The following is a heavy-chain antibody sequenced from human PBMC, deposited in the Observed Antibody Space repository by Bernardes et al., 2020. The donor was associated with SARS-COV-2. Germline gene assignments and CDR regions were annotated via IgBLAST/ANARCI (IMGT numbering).Heavy chain of an antibody. J-gene: IGHJ6*02. D-gene: IGHD3-22*01. CDR1: GGSISNSPYY. Sequence: SETLSLTCTVSGGSISNSPYYWGWIRQPPGKGLEWIGEIYHSGSTNYNPSLKSRATISVDKSKNQFSLKLTSVTAADTAFYYCARYDSSGYYNNYYYAMDVWGQGTTVTVSS. CDR3: ARYDSSGYYNNYYYAMDV. CDR2: IYHSGST. V-gene: IGHV4-39*07.